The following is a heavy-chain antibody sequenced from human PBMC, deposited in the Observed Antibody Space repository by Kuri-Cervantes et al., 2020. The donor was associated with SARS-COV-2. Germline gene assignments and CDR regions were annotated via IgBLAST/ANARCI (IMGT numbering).Heavy chain of an antibody. Sequence: GESLKISCVASGFTFSDYAMGWVRQAPGKGLEWVSVIYVGSRSTNYADSVKGRFTIARDDSKNTLYLQMNSLRAEDTALYYCTKDHRAAPGDLLDFDYWGQGTLVTVSS. J-gene: IGHJ4*02. CDR3: TKDHRAAPGDLLDFDY. V-gene: IGHV3-23*03. CDR2: IYVGSRST. D-gene: IGHD3-10*01. CDR1: GFTFSDYA.